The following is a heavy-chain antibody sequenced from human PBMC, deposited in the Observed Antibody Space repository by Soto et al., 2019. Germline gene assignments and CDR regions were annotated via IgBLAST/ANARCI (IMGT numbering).Heavy chain of an antibody. CDR3: ARGGDVNYYHGMDV. V-gene: IGHV1-18*01. J-gene: IGHJ6*02. D-gene: IGHD5-12*01. CDR1: GYTFTSYG. Sequence: QVQLVQSGGEVKKPGPSVKLSCTASGYTFTSYGISWVRQAPGQGLEWMGWISAYNGKTNYAQNVQGRVTMTTDTSTRTAYMDLRCLRSDDTAVYYCARGGDVNYYHGMDVWGQGTTVTVSS. CDR2: ISAYNGKT.